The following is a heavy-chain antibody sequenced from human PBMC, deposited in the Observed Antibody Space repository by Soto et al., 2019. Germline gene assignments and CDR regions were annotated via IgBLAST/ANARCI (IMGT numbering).Heavy chain of an antibody. CDR2: IYSGGST. CDR3: ARWTVIAAAGLDI. Sequence: GGSLRLSCAASGFTVSSNYMSWVRQAPGKGLEWVSVIYSGGSTYYADSVKGRFTISRDNSKNTLYLQMNSLRAEDTAVYYCARWTVIAAAGLDIWGQGTMVTVSS. J-gene: IGHJ3*02. CDR1: GFTVSSNY. D-gene: IGHD6-13*01. V-gene: IGHV3-53*01.